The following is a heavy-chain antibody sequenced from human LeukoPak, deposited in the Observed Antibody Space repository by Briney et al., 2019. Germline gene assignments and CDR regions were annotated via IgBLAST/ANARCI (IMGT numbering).Heavy chain of an antibody. D-gene: IGHD4-17*01. J-gene: IGHJ4*02. CDR1: GGSISSYY. V-gene: IGHV4-59*08. CDR2: IYYSGST. CDR3: ARRGYGDYFYYFDY. Sequence: SETLSLTCTVSGGSISSYYWSWIRQPPGKGLEWIGYIYYSGSTNYNPSLKSRVTISVDMSKNQFSLKLSSVTAADTAAYYCARRGYGDYFYYFDYWGQGTLVTVSS.